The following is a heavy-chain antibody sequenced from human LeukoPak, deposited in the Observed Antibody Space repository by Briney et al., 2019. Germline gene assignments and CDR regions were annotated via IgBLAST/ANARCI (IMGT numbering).Heavy chain of an antibody. Sequence: SLTLSLTCTVPGGSISSGGYYWSWIRQPPGKGLGWIGYIYHSGSTHNNPSRKSRVTISVDRSKNQFSLKLSSVTAADTAVYYCARTMIVVVTHFDYWGQGTLVTVSS. D-gene: IGHD3-22*01. V-gene: IGHV4-30-2*01. CDR3: ARTMIVVVTHFDY. CDR1: GGSISSGGYY. J-gene: IGHJ4*02. CDR2: IYHSGST.